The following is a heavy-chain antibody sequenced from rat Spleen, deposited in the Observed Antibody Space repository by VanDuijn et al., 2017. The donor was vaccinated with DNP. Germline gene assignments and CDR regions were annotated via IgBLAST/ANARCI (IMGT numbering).Heavy chain of an antibody. Sequence: EVLLVESGGGLVQPGRSLKLSCAASGFTFSYYWLAWIRQVPGKGLEWIASITGGSGITSYPDSVKGRFTISRDDAKSTLYLQMDSLRSEDTATYYCARHNNPYYAMDAWGQGTSVTVSS. CDR1: GFTFSYYW. CDR3: ARHNNPYYAMDA. V-gene: IGHV5-25*01. D-gene: IGHD1-10*01. CDR2: ITGGSGIT. J-gene: IGHJ4*01.